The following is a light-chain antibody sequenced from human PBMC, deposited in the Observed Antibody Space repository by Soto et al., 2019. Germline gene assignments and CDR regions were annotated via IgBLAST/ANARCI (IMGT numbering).Light chain of an antibody. Sequence: EIVLTQSPATLSLSPGERATLSCRASQSVSSYLAWYQQKPGQAPRLLIYDASNRATGIPARFSGSGSGTDFTLTISSLEPEDLAVYYCQQEGTFGQGTKVEIK. V-gene: IGKV3-11*01. CDR2: DAS. J-gene: IGKJ1*01. CDR3: QQEGT. CDR1: QSVSSY.